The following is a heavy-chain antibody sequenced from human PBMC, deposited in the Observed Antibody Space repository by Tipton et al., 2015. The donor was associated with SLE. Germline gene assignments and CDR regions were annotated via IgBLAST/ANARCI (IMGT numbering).Heavy chain of an antibody. CDR1: GFTFSSYG. V-gene: IGHV3-30*02. D-gene: IGHD6-19*01. CDR3: AKDGVRDSSGWTWGY. Sequence: SLRLSCAASGFTFSSYGMHWVRQAPGKGLEWVAFIRYDGSNKYYADSVKGRFTISRDNSKNTLYLQMNSLRAEDTAVYYCAKDGVRDSSGWTWGYWGQGTLVTVSS. J-gene: IGHJ4*02. CDR2: IRYDGSNK.